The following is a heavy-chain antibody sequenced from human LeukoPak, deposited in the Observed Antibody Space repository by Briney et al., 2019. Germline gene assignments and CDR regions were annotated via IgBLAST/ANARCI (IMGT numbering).Heavy chain of an antibody. D-gene: IGHD6-19*01. V-gene: IGHV4-39*07. CDR2: IYDSGST. CDR1: GGSIRSSYYY. J-gene: IGHJ4*02. Sequence: SETLPLTCTVYGGSIRSSYYYWGWIRQPPGKGLEWIGSIYDSGSTYYNPSLKSRVTISVDKSKNQFSLKLSSVTAADTAVYHCARGVPVAGLDFWGQGTLVTVSS. CDR3: ARGVPVAGLDF.